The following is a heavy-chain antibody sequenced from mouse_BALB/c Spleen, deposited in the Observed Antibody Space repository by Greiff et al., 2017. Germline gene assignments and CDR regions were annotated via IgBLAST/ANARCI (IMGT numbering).Heavy chain of an antibody. V-gene: IGHV1-18*01. CDR3: ARSLRVHYYGYGLDY. CDR2: INPYNGGT. D-gene: IGHD1-2*01. CDR1: GYSFTGYT. Sequence: EVKLQESGPELVKPGASMKISCKASGYSFTGYTMNWVKQSHGKNLEWIGLINPYNGGTSYNQKFKGKATLTVDKSSSTAYMELLSLTSEDSAVYYCARSLRVHYYGYGLDYWGQGTTLTVSS. J-gene: IGHJ2*01.